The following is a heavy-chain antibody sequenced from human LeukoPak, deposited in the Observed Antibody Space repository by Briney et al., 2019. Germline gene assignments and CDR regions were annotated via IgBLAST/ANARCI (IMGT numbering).Heavy chain of an antibody. D-gene: IGHD3-10*01. CDR3: ARVYNFGHYFDF. CDR1: GVTVSNNY. V-gene: IGHV3-53*01. J-gene: IGHJ4*02. CDR2: IYSGGTS. Sequence: PGGSLSLSYVPSGVTVSNNYLSWVRQAQGKGLEGLSIIYSGGTSYYADSVKGRFTISRDNSKNTLYLQMDSLRAEDTAIYYCARVYNFGHYFDFGRQGTLITVTS.